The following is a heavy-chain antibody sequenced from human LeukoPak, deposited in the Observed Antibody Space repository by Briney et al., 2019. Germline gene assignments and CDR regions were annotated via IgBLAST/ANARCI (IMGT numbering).Heavy chain of an antibody. D-gene: IGHD2-2*01. V-gene: IGHV1-2*06. CDR1: GYTFTGYY. J-gene: IGHJ4*02. CDR3: ARTLGYCSRTSCYLFDY. CDR2: INPNSGGT. Sequence: ASVKVSCKASGYTFTGYYMHWVRQAPGQGLEWMGRINPNSGGTNYAQKFQGRVTMTRDTSISTAYMELSRLRSDDTAVYYCARTLGYCSRTSCYLFDYWGQGTLVTVSS.